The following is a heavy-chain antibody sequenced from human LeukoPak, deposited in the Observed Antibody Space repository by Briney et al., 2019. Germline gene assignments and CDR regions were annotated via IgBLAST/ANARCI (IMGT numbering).Heavy chain of an antibody. CDR2: MNPNSGNT. CDR3: ARSRGSSRNWFDP. CDR1: GYTFTSYD. D-gene: IGHD1-26*01. J-gene: IGHJ5*02. V-gene: IGHV1-8*01. Sequence: ASVKVSCKASGYTFTSYDINWVRQAAGQGLEWMGWMNPNSGNTGYAQKFQGRVTMTRNTSISTAYMELSSLRSEDTAVYYCARSRGSSRNWFDPWGQGTLVTVSS.